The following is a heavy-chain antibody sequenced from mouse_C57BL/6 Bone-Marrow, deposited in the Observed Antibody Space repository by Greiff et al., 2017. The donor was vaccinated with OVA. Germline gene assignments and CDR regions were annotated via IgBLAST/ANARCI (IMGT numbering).Heavy chain of an antibody. CDR3: TTLATDFDY. D-gene: IGHD1-1*01. CDR1: GFNIKDDY. V-gene: IGHV14-4*01. CDR2: IDTENGYT. J-gene: IGHJ2*01. Sequence: VQLKQSGAELVRPGASVKLSCTASGFNIKDDYMYWVKQRPEQGLEWIGWIDTENGYTEYASQVQGQATRTADTSSNTAYRQLSSLTSEDTAVYYCTTLATDFDYWGQGTTLTVSS.